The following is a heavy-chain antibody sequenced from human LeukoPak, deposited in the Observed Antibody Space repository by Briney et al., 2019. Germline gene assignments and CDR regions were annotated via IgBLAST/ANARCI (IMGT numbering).Heavy chain of an antibody. V-gene: IGHV1-69*06. J-gene: IGHJ6*03. Sequence: GASVKVSCKASGYTFTSYGISWVRQAPGQGLEWMGGIIPIFGTANYAQKFQGRVTITADKSTSTAYMELSSLRSEDTAVYYCARGVYSCALMGVYYMDVWGKGTTVTVSS. CDR3: ARGVYSCALMGVYYMDV. CDR1: GYTFTSYG. D-gene: IGHD5-18*01. CDR2: IIPIFGTA.